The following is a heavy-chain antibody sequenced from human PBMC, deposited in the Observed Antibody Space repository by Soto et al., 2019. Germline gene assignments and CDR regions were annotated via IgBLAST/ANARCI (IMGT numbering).Heavy chain of an antibody. D-gene: IGHD3-10*01. Sequence: LRLSCAASGFTVSSNYMSWVRQAPGKGLEWVSVIYSGGSTYYADSVKGRFTISRDNSKNTLYLQMNSLRAEDTAVYYCARDRGVSPPNYYYYGMDVWGQGTTVTVSS. CDR2: IYSGGST. CDR3: ARDRGVSPPNYYYYGMDV. J-gene: IGHJ6*02. CDR1: GFTVSSNY. V-gene: IGHV3-53*01.